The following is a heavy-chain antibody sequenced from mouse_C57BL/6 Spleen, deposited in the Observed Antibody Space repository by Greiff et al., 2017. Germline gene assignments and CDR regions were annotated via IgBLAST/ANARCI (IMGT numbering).Heavy chain of an antibody. Sequence: LMKPGASVKISCKASGYAFSSSWMNWVKQRPGKGLEWIGRIYPGDGDTNYNGKFKGKATLTADKSSSTAYMQLSSLTSEDTAVYFCARLGNAMDYWGQGTSVTVSS. V-gene: IGHV1-82*01. J-gene: IGHJ4*01. CDR1: GYAFSSSW. CDR2: IYPGDGDT. CDR3: ARLGNAMDY. D-gene: IGHD4-1*01.